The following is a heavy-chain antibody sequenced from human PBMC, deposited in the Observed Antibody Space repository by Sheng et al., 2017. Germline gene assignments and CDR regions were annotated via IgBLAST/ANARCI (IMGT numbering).Heavy chain of an antibody. J-gene: IGHJ6*03. CDR2: IIPILGIA. CDR3: ARGGDIVVVPAAYYYYYMDV. D-gene: IGHD2-2*01. Sequence: QVQLVQSGAEVKKPGSSVKVSCKASGGTFSSYAISWVRQAPGQGLEWMGGIIPILGIANYAQKFQGRVTITADKSTSTAYMELSSLRSEDTAVYYCARGGDIVVVPAAYYYYYMDVWGKGTTVTVSS. CDR1: GGTFSSYA. V-gene: IGHV1-69*04.